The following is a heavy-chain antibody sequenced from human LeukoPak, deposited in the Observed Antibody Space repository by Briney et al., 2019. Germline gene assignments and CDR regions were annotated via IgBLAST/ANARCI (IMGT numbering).Heavy chain of an antibody. CDR1: GGSISSYY. CDR2: TYYSGST. J-gene: IGHJ4*02. CDR3: ASPSSSGWYPFDY. D-gene: IGHD6-19*01. V-gene: IGHV4-59*01. Sequence: SETLSLTCTVSGGSISSYYWSWIRQPPGKGLEWIGYTYYSGSTNYNPSLKSRVTISVDTSKDQFSLKLSSVTAADTAVYYCASPSSSGWYPFDYWGQGTLVTVSS.